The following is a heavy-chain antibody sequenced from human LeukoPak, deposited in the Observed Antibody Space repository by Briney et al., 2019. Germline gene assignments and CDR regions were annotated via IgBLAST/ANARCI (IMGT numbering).Heavy chain of an antibody. CDR2: MNPNSGNT. V-gene: IGHV1-8*01. D-gene: IGHD4-17*01. CDR1: GYTFTSYD. CDR3: ARGPPGAVTGDY. J-gene: IGHJ4*02. Sequence: ASVKVSCKASGYTFTSYDINWVRQATGQGLEWMGWMNPNSGNTGYAQKFQGRATMTRNTSISTAYMELSSLRSEDTAVYYCARGPPGAVTGDYWGQGTLVTVSS.